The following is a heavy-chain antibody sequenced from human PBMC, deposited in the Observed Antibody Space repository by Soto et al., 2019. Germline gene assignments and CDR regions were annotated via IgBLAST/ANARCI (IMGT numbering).Heavy chain of an antibody. V-gene: IGHV3-23*01. J-gene: IGHJ4*02. CDR2: ISGSGGNT. Sequence: EVQLLESGGGLVQPGGSLRLSCLASGFTFTTYGMNWVRQAPGEGLEWVSAISGSGGNTYYADSVKGRFTISRDNSKNTLYLQMNSLRAEDTAVYYCAKDLGSSKRFDYWGQGTLVTLSS. D-gene: IGHD1-26*01. CDR3: AKDLGSSKRFDY. CDR1: GFTFTTYG.